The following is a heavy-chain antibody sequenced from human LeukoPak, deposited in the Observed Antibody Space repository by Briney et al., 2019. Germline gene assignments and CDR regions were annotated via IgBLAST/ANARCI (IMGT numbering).Heavy chain of an antibody. J-gene: IGHJ4*02. CDR1: GYTFTSYY. Sequence: ASVKVSCKASGYTFTSYYMHWVRQARGQGLEWMGIINPSGGSTSYAQKFQGRVTMTRDTSTSTVYMELSSLRSEDTAVYYCARDGQMETFDYWGQGTLVTVSS. V-gene: IGHV1-46*01. CDR2: INPSGGST. D-gene: IGHD1-1*01. CDR3: ARDGQMETFDY.